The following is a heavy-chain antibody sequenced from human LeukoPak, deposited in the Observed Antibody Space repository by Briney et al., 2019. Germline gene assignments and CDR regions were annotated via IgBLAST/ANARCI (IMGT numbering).Heavy chain of an antibody. CDR1: GGSFSGYY. V-gene: IGHV4-34*01. CDR2: IYYSGST. CDR3: ARSIGYCSSTSCRYYYYYYGMDV. Sequence: SETLSLTCAVYGGSFSGYYWSWIRQPPGKGLEWIGYIYYSGSTYYNPSLKSRVTISVDTSKNQFSLKLSSVTAADTAVYYCARSIGYCSSTSCRYYYYYYGMDVWGQGTTVTVSS. D-gene: IGHD2-2*01. J-gene: IGHJ6*02.